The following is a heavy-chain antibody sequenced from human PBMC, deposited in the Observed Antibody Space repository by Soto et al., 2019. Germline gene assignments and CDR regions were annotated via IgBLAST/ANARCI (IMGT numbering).Heavy chain of an antibody. CDR2: ADRDGSGT. Sequence: EEQLVETGGGFVLPGGSLRLSCAASGFTFTNYWMHWVRQAPGKGLVWVARADRDGSGTSYADSVKGRFTISRDNAKNMLYLQMNSLTVEDTAVYYCGTVFDLWGRGTLVTVSS. V-gene: IGHV3-74*01. J-gene: IGHJ2*01. CDR3: GTVFDL. CDR1: GFTFTNYW.